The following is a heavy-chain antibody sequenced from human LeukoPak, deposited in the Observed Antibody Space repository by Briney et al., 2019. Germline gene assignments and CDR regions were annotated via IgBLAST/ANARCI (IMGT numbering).Heavy chain of an antibody. CDR1: GYTFTSYG. D-gene: IGHD3-22*01. CDR3: ARVIGSGYYSDNPDAFDI. V-gene: IGHV1-18*03. Sequence: ASVKVSCKASGYTFTSYGISWVRQAPGQGLEWMGWISAYNGNTNYAQKLQGRVTMTTDTSASTAYMALSSLRSEDMAVYYCARVIGSGYYSDNPDAFDIWGQGTMVTVSS. CDR2: ISAYNGNT. J-gene: IGHJ3*02.